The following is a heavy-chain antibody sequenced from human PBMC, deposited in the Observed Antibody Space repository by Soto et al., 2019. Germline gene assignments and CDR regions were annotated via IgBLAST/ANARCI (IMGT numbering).Heavy chain of an antibody. CDR2: IFAEGST. J-gene: IGHJ4*02. Sequence: QVQLQESGPGLVKPSETLSLICTVSGGSVNNYYWGWVRQPAGKGLEWIGRIFAEGSTTYNPSLMGRVTLSVDTSKNQLSLELTSMTAADTAVYYCVRDHDQVVVGTGFDCWGQGAPVTVSS. CDR3: VRDHDQVVVGTGFDC. CDR1: GGSVNNYY. D-gene: IGHD2-15*01. V-gene: IGHV4-4*07.